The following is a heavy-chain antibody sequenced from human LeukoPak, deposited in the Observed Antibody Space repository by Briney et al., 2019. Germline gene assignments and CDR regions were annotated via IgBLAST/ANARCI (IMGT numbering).Heavy chain of an antibody. CDR2: ISSSSDYI. D-gene: IGHD5-18*01. V-gene: IGHV3-21*01. J-gene: IGHJ4*02. CDR1: GFTFSSYN. Sequence: PGGSLRLSCAASGFTFSSYNINWVRQAPGKGLEWVSSISSSSDYIYYADSVKGRFTISRDNAKNSLYLQMNSLRGEDTAVYCCARVGHSYGYTFDYWGQGTLVTVSS. CDR3: ARVGHSYGYTFDY.